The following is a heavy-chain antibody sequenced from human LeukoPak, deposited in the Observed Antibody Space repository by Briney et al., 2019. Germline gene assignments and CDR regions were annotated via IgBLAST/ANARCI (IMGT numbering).Heavy chain of an antibody. J-gene: IGHJ5*02. CDR2: IYYSGST. CDR3: ARGYYDSSGYYPNWFDP. CDR1: GGSISTSNYY. Sequence: SETLSLTCTVSGGSISTSNYYWGWVRQPPGRGLEWIGSIYYSGSTYYNPSLKSRVTISVDTSKNQFSLKLSSVTAADTAVYYCARGYYDSSGYYPNWFDPWGQGTLVTVSS. V-gene: IGHV4-39*07. D-gene: IGHD3-22*01.